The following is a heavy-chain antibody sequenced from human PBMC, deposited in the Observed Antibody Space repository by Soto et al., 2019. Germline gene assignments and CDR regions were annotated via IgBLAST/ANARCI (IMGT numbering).Heavy chain of an antibody. J-gene: IGHJ4*02. CDR1: GFTFSSYE. V-gene: IGHV3-48*03. D-gene: IGHD3-9*01. Sequence: GGSLRLSCAASGFTFSSYEMNWVRQAPGKGLEWVSYISSSVSTIYYADSVKGRFTISRDNSKNSLYLQMNSLTTEDTALYFCARDSYDVLTGQKRYFDHWGQGTLVTFSS. CDR3: ARDSYDVLTGQKRYFDH. CDR2: ISSSVSTI.